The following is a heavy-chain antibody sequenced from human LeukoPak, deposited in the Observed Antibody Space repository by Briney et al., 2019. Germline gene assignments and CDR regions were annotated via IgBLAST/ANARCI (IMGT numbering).Heavy chain of an antibody. CDR2: ISSSRSYT. CDR1: GFTFSDYY. CDR3: AREKTMGLFDY. D-gene: IGHD4/OR15-4a*01. J-gene: IGHJ4*02. Sequence: GGSLRLSCVASGFTFSDYYMSWIRQAPGKGLEWVSYISSSRSYTNYADSVKGRFTISTDNARNSLYLQMNSLRAEDTAVYYCAREKTMGLFDYWGQGTLVTVSS. V-gene: IGHV3-11*05.